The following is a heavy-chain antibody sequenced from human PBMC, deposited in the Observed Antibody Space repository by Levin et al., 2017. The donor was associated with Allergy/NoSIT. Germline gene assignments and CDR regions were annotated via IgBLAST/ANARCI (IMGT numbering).Heavy chain of an antibody. CDR3: ARGPRRGYKAARYGYFDY. CDR1: GGSFRGYY. Sequence: PSQTLSLTCAVYGGSFRGYYWSWIRQPPGKGLEWIGEINHSGSTNYNPSLKSRVTISVDTSKNQFSLKLSSVTAADTAVYYCARGPRRGYKAARYGYFDYWGQGTLVTVSS. V-gene: IGHV4-34*01. D-gene: IGHD1-14*01. CDR2: INHSGST. J-gene: IGHJ4*02.